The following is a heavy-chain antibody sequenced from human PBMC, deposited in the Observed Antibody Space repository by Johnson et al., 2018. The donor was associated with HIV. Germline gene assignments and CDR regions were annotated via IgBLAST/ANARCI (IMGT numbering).Heavy chain of an antibody. V-gene: IGHV3-11*04. Sequence: QVQLVESGGGLVKPGGSLRLSCAASGFTFSDYYMSWIRQAPGKGLEWVSYISSGDNTIYYADSVKGRFTISRDNAKNSLYLQLNSLRAEDTAVYYCASRGVVVTAIPKFGAFEIWGQGTMVTVSS. CDR1: GFTFSDYY. CDR3: ASRGVVVTAIPKFGAFEI. D-gene: IGHD2-21*02. J-gene: IGHJ3*02. CDR2: ISSGDNTI.